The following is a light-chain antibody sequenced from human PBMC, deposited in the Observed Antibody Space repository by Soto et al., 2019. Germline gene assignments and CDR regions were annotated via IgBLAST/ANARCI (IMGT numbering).Light chain of an antibody. J-gene: IGKJ4*01. Sequence: SVLTQSPGTLSLSAGERPTLSCRASQSVSSSYLAWYQQKPGQAPRLLIYGASSRATGIPDRFSGSGSGTDFTLTISRLEPEDFAVYYCQQYGSFFGGGTKVDI. CDR2: GAS. V-gene: IGKV3-20*01. CDR3: QQYGSF. CDR1: QSVSSSY.